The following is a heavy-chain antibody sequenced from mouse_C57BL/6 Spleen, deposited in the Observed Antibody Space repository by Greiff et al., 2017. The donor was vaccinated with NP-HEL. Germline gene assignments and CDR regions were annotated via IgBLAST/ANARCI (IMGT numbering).Heavy chain of an antibody. D-gene: IGHD2-3*01. Sequence: VQLKESGPELVKPGASVKISCKASGYSFTDYNMNWVKQSNGKSLEWIGVINPNYGTTSYNQKFKGKATLTVDQSSSTAYMQLNSLTSEDSAVYYCARLDDGYYEGYFDYWGQGTTLTVSS. CDR3: ARLDDGYYEGYFDY. CDR2: INPNYGTT. J-gene: IGHJ2*01. CDR1: GYSFTDYN. V-gene: IGHV1-39*01.